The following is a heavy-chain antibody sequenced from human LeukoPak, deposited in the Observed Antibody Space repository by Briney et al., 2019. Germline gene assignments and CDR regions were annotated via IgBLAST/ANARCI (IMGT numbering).Heavy chain of an antibody. J-gene: IGHJ4*02. D-gene: IGHD3-10*01. CDR2: IYYSGST. V-gene: IGHV4-59*01. CDR1: GGSMSTYY. Sequence: SETLPLTCTVSGGSMSTYYWSWIRQSPGKGLEWIGYIYYSGSTSYNPSLKSRLTISIDTSKTQFYLKLSSVTAADTAVYYCARVVYFGSWGYFDYWGQGILVTVSS. CDR3: ARVVYFGSWGYFDY.